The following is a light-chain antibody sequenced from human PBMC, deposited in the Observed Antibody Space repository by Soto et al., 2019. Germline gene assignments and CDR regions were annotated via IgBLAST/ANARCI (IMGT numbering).Light chain of an antibody. J-gene: IGKJ5*01. Sequence: DIQMTQSPSSLSASVGDRVTITCQASQDIDKYLNWYQQKPGKATKLLIDDVTNLETGVPSRFSGSGSGTHFTFTIGSLQPEDIATYYCQQYYDLPITFGQGTRLEIK. CDR1: QDIDKY. V-gene: IGKV1-33*01. CDR3: QQYYDLPIT. CDR2: DVT.